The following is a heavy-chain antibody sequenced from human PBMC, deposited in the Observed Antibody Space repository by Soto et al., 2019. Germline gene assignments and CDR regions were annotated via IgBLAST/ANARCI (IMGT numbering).Heavy chain of an antibody. J-gene: IGHJ5*02. Sequence: SETLSLTSSVAGGCISKLYWSWIRKTAGKGLEWMGRVYATGTTDYNPSLRSRVAMSVDISRKTFSLRLTSVTAADTGMYYCVRDGSKTLRDWFDPWGQGKLVTVSS. CDR3: VRDGSKTLRDWFDP. D-gene: IGHD3-10*01. CDR1: GGCISKLY. V-gene: IGHV4-4*07. CDR2: VYATGTT.